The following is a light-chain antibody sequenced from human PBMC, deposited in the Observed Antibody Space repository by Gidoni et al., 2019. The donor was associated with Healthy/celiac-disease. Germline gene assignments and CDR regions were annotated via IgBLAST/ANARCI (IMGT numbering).Light chain of an antibody. CDR2: AAP. V-gene: IGKV1-39*01. Sequence: DIQMTQSPSSLSASVGDRVTITCRASQSISSYLNWYQQKPGKAPKLLIYAAPSLQSGVPSRFSGSGSGTDFTLTISSLQPEDFATYYCQQSYSTPPELTFGGGTKVEIK. CDR1: QSISSY. J-gene: IGKJ4*01. CDR3: QQSYSTPPELT.